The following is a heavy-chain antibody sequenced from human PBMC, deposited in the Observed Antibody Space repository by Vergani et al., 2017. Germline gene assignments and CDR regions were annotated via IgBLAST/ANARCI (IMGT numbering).Heavy chain of an antibody. CDR1: GGTFSSYA. Sequence: QVQLVQSGDEVKKPGSSVKVSCKASGGTFSSYAISWVRQAPGQGLEWMGGIIPIFGTANYAQKFQGRVTITADESTSTAYMELSSLRSEDTAVYYCARVVGDVLRFLRYYYMDVWGKGTTVTVSS. CDR3: ARVVGDVLRFLRYYYMDV. V-gene: IGHV1-69*01. CDR2: IIPIFGTA. D-gene: IGHD3-3*01. J-gene: IGHJ6*03.